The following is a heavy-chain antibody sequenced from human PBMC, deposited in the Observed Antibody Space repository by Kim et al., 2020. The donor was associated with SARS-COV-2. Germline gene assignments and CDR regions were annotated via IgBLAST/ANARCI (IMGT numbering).Heavy chain of an antibody. V-gene: IGHV3-30-3*01. CDR3: ARETHPYYFDY. Sequence: GGSLRLSCAASGFTFSSHAMHWVRQAPGKGLEWVAVISYDGSNKYYADSVKGRFTISRDNSKNTLYLQMNSLRAEDTAVYYCARETHPYYFDYWGQGTPVTVSS. J-gene: IGHJ4*02. CDR1: GFTFSSHA. CDR2: ISYDGSNK.